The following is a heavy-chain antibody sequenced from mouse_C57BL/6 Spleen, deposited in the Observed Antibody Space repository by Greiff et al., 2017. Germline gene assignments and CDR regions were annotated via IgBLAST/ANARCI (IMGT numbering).Heavy chain of an antibody. J-gene: IGHJ4*01. CDR3: ARGDAMDD. CDR1: GYAFSSSW. V-gene: IGHV1-82*01. CDR2: IYPGDGDT. Sequence: VQLQQSGPELVKPGASVKISCKASGYAFSSSWMNWVKQRPGKGLEWIGRIYPGDGDTNYNGKFKGKATLTADKSSSTAYMQLSSLTSEDSAVYFCARGDAMDDWGQGTSVTVSS.